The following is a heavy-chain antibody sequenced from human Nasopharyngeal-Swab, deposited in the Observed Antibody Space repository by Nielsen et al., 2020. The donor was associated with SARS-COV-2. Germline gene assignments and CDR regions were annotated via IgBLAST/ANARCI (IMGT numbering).Heavy chain of an antibody. CDR2: INTYNGNT. D-gene: IGHD2-15*01. V-gene: IGHV1-18*01. CDR3: ARDWSLSGGSCYGY. Sequence: ASVKVSCKASGYSFTTYGISWVRQAPGQGLEWMGWINTYNGNTNYAQKLQGRVTLTTDTSTSTAFMELRSLGSDDTAVYYCARDWSLSGGSCYGYWGQGTLVTVSS. CDR1: GYSFTTYG. J-gene: IGHJ4*02.